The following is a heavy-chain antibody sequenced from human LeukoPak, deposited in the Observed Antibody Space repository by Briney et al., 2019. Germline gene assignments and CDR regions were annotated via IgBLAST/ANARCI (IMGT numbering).Heavy chain of an antibody. CDR2: INHSGST. CDR3: ARLGGTPGYYFDY. V-gene: IGHV4-34*01. J-gene: IGHJ4*02. CDR1: GGSFSGYY. D-gene: IGHD1-14*01. Sequence: SGTLSLTCAVYGGSFSGYYWSWIRQPPGKGLEWIGEINHSGSTNCNPSLKSRVTISVDTSKNQFSLKLSSVTAADTAVYYCARLGGTPGYYFDYWGQGTLVTVSS.